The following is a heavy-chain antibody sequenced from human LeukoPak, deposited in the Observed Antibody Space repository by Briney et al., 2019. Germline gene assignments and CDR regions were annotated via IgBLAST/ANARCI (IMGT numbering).Heavy chain of an antibody. CDR2: ISGSGGST. V-gene: IGHV3-23*01. J-gene: IGHJ3*02. CDR1: GFTFSSYA. CDR3: AKDYYYDSSSDAFDI. Sequence: PGELLRLSCAASGFTFSSYAMSWVRQAPGKGLEWVSAISGSGGSTYYADSVKGRFTISRDNSKNTLYLQMNSLRAEDTAVYYCAKDYYYDSSSDAFDIWGQGTMVTVSS. D-gene: IGHD3-22*01.